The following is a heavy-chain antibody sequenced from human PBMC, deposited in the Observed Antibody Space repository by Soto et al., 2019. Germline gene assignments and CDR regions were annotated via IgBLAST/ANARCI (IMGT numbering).Heavy chain of an antibody. CDR1: GCTFSDYY. D-gene: IGHD1-7*01. J-gene: IGHJ5*02. CDR2: ISSSGHST. Sequence: QVQVVEAGGGLVKPGGSLRLSCAASGCTFSDYYMSWIRQAPGKGLEWVSFISSSGHSTKYADSVKGRFTTSRDNAKNSLYLQLNSLRAEDTAVYYCARGGVKGTTSRGQVYTWGQGTLVTVSS. V-gene: IGHV3-11*06. CDR3: ARGGVKGTTSRGQVYT.